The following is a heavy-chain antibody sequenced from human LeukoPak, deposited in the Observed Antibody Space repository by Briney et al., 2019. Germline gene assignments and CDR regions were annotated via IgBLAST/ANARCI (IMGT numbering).Heavy chain of an antibody. Sequence: PGGSLRLSCAASGFTFISYGMHWVRQAPGKGLEWVAVISYDGSNKYYADSVKGRFTISRDNSKNTLYLQMNTLRAEDTAVYCCAKARPAIAARVGYYYGLDVWGQGTTVTVSS. V-gene: IGHV3-30*18. CDR1: GFTFISYG. J-gene: IGHJ6*02. CDR2: ISYDGSNK. CDR3: AKARPAIAARVGYYYGLDV. D-gene: IGHD6-6*01.